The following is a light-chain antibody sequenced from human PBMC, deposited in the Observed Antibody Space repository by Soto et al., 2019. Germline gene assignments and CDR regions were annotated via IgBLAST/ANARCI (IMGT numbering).Light chain of an antibody. J-gene: IGLJ2*01. CDR3: CSYASSSTRLI. CDR1: SSDVGGYNF. Sequence: QSALTQPASVSGSPGQSITISCTGTSSDVGGYNFVSWYQQHPGKAPKLMIYDVNIRPSGISNRFSGSKSGNTASLTISGLQAEDEADYYCCSYASSSTRLIFGGGTQLTVL. V-gene: IGLV2-14*03. CDR2: DVN.